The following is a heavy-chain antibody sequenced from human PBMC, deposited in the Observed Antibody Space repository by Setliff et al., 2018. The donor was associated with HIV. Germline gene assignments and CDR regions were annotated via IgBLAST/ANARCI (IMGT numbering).Heavy chain of an antibody. J-gene: IGHJ5*02. CDR1: GDTLSIHP. V-gene: IGHV1-18*01. CDR2: INTHNGNT. D-gene: IGHD6-13*01. Sequence: VASVKVSCKTSGDTLSIHPISWVRQAPGRGLEWMGWINTHNGNTHYAQRFQGRVTMTRDTSTTTAYMELRSLRSDDTAVYYCARATGAADLWGQGTKVTVSS. CDR3: ARATGAADL.